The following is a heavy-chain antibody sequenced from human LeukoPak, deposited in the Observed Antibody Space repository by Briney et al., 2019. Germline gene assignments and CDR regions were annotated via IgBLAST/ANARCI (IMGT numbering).Heavy chain of an antibody. CDR1: GGSISSYY. J-gene: IGHJ5*02. V-gene: IGHV4-4*09. Sequence: SETLSLTCTVSGGSISSYYWSWIRQPPGKGLEWIGCIYTSGSTNYNPSLKSRVTISVDTSKNQFSLKLSSVTAADTAVYYCARHQGSVFGVARRGFDPWGQGTLVTVSS. D-gene: IGHD3-3*01. CDR3: ARHQGSVFGVARRGFDP. CDR2: IYTSGST.